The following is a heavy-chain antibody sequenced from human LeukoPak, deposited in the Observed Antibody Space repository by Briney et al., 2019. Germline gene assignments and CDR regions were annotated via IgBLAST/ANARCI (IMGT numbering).Heavy chain of an antibody. CDR1: GGSISSYY. D-gene: IGHD3-10*01. CDR3: ARDKYYYGSGSLFMDV. V-gene: IGHV4-59*12. CDR2: IYYSGST. Sequence: PSETLSLTCTVSGGSISSYYWSWIRQPPGKGLEWIGYIYYSGSTNYNPSLKSRVTISVDTSKNQFSLKLSSVTAADTAVYYCARDKYYYGSGSLFMDVWGKGTTVTISS. J-gene: IGHJ6*03.